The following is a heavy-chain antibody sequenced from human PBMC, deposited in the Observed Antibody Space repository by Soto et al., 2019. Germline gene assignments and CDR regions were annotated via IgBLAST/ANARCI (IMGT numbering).Heavy chain of an antibody. D-gene: IGHD3-10*01. V-gene: IGHV4-4*02. Sequence: SETLSLTCAVSSGSISSSNWWSWVRQPPGKGLEWIGEIYHSGSTNYNPSLKSRVTISVDKSKNQFSLKLSSVTAADTAVYYCARDLVLHGSGSRIVDNWFDPWGQGTLVTVSS. CDR2: IYHSGST. CDR1: SGSISSSNW. J-gene: IGHJ5*02. CDR3: ARDLVLHGSGSRIVDNWFDP.